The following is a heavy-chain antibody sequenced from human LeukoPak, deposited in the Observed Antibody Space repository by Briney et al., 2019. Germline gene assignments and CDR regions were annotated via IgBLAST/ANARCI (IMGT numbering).Heavy chain of an antibody. V-gene: IGHV4-39*07. Sequence: SETLSLTCTVSGGSISSSSYYWGWIRQPPGKGLEWIGSIYYSGSTYYNPSLKSRVTISVDTSKNQFSLKLSSVTAADTAVYYCASITIFGVVILAWGQGTLVTVSS. D-gene: IGHD3-3*01. CDR1: GGSISSSSYY. CDR3: ASITIFGVVILA. J-gene: IGHJ5*02. CDR2: IYYSGST.